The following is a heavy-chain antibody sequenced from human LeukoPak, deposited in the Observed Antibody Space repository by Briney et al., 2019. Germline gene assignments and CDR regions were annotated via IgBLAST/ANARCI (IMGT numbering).Heavy chain of an antibody. D-gene: IGHD7-27*01. V-gene: IGHV4-61*02. J-gene: IGHJ4*02. CDR3: VRDLGNWDIDY. CDR2: IYTSGST. CDR1: GGSISSGSYY. Sequence: SQTLSLTCTVSGGSISSGSYYWSWIRQPAGKGLEWIGRIYTSGSTNYNPSLKSRVTISVDTSKNQFSLKLSSVTAADTAVYYCVRDLGNWDIDYWGQGILVTVSS.